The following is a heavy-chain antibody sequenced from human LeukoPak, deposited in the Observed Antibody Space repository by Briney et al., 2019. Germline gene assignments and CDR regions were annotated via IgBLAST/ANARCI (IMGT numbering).Heavy chain of an antibody. CDR1: GFTVSSNY. Sequence: GGSLRLSCAASGFTVSSNYMSWVRQAPGKGLEWVSVIYSGDSTYYADSVKGRFTISSDNSKNTLYLQMNSLRAEDTAVYYCARVGSSGWYDYWGQGTLVTVSS. D-gene: IGHD6-19*01. V-gene: IGHV3-66*01. CDR3: ARVGSSGWYDY. J-gene: IGHJ4*02. CDR2: IYSGDST.